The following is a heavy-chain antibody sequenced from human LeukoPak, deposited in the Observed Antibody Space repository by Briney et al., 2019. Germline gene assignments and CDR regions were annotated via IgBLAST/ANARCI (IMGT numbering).Heavy chain of an antibody. Sequence: PSETLSLTCTVSGGSISSSSYYWGWIRQPPGKGLEWIVSIYYSGSTYYNPSLKSRVTISVDTSKNQFSLKLSSVTAADTAVYYCARTLYSSGWYSDYWGQGTLVTVSS. CDR1: GGSISSSSYY. CDR3: ARTLYSSGWYSDY. CDR2: IYYSGST. J-gene: IGHJ4*02. V-gene: IGHV4-39*01. D-gene: IGHD6-19*01.